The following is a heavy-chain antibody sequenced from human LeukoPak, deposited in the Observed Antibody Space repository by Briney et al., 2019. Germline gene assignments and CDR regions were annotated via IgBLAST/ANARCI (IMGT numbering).Heavy chain of an antibody. D-gene: IGHD3-22*01. CDR3: ARRDYYDSSGYYGFDP. CDR2: IYPGDSDT. J-gene: IGHJ5*02. Sequence: GESLKISCKGSGYSFTSYWIGWVRQMPGKGLEWMGIIYPGDSDTRYSPSFQGQVTISADKSISTAYLQWSSLKATDTAMYYCARRDYYDSSGYYGFDPWGQGTLVTVSS. V-gene: IGHV5-51*01. CDR1: GYSFTSYW.